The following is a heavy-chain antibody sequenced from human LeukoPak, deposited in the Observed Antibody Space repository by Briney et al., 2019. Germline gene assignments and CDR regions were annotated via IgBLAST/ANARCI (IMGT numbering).Heavy chain of an antibody. CDR1: GGSISSYY. Sequence: KPSETPSLTCTVSGGSISSYYWSWIRQPPGKGLEWVGYIYYSGSPHYNPSLKSRVTISVDTSKNQFSLKLSSVTAADTAVYYCARVHAYYDILTGYYNDLSQAYYFDYWGQGTLVTVSS. J-gene: IGHJ4*02. V-gene: IGHV4-59*01. CDR3: ARVHAYYDILTGYYNDLSQAYYFDY. CDR2: IYYSGSP. D-gene: IGHD3-9*01.